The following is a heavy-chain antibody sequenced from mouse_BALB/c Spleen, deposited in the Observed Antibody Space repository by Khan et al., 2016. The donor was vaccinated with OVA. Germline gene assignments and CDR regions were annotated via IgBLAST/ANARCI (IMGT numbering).Heavy chain of an antibody. CDR2: IWAGGTT. V-gene: IGHV2-9*02. CDR1: GFSLISDG. CDR3: ARTIYYDWSWFAD. D-gene: IGHD2-4*01. J-gene: IGHJ3*01. Sequence: QVQLKQSGPGLVAPSQSLSITCTVSGFSLISDGVHWVRQPPGKGLEWLGVIWAGGTTNYNSALMSRLSISKDNSKSQVFLKMNSLQTDDTAIYYCARTIYYDWSWFADWGQGTLVTVSA.